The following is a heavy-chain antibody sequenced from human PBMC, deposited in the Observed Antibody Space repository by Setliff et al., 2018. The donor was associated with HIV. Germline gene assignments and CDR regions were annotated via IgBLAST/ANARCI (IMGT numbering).Heavy chain of an antibody. CDR1: GYTFTDYY. D-gene: IGHD6-13*01. J-gene: IGHJ6*03. CDR3: ATGAETYSSSWEAYYMDV. Sequence: ASVKVSCKASGYTFTDYYMHWVQQAPGKGLEWMGRVDPEDGETIYAEKFQGRVTITADTSTDTSYMELSSLRSEDTAVYYCATGAETYSSSWEAYYMDVWGKGTTVTVSS. CDR2: VDPEDGET. V-gene: IGHV1-69-2*01.